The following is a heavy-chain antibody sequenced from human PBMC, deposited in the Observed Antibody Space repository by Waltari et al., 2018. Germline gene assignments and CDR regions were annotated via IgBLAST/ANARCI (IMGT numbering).Heavy chain of an antibody. V-gene: IGHV4-59*01. Sequence: QVQLQESGPGLVKPSETLSLTCTVSGGSISSYYWRWIRQPPGKGLEWIGYIYYSGSTNDNPSLKSRGTISVDTSKNQFSLKLSSVTAADTAVYYCGRANYYGSGSYRRNWFDPWGQGTLVTVSS. CDR3: GRANYYGSGSYRRNWFDP. CDR1: GGSISSYY. CDR2: IYYSGST. D-gene: IGHD3-10*01. J-gene: IGHJ5*02.